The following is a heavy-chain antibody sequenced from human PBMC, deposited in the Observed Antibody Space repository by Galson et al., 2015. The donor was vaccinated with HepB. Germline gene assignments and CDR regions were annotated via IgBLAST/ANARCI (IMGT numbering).Heavy chain of an antibody. CDR1: GGSISSSSYY. CDR2: IYYSGST. J-gene: IGHJ4*02. V-gene: IGHV4-39*01. CDR3: ASPGPREDYFDY. D-gene: IGHD1-26*01. Sequence: ETLSLTCTVSGGSISSSSYYWGWIRQPPGKGLEWIGSIYYSGSTYYNPSLKSRVTISVDTSKNQFSLKLSSVTAADTAVYYCASPGPREDYFDYWGQGTLVTVSS.